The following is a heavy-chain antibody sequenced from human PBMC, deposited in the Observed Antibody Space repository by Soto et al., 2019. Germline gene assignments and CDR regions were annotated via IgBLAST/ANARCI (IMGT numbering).Heavy chain of an antibody. V-gene: IGHV4-30-4*01. CDR1: GGSISSGDYY. CDR2: IYYSGST. CDR3: ARVGGFGATTIDY. Sequence: QVQLQESGPGLVKPSQTLSLTCTVSGGSISSGDYYWSWIRQPPGKGLEWIGYIYYSGSTYYNPSLKSRVTRSVGTSKNQFSLKLSSVTAADTAVYYCARVGGFGATTIDYWGQGTLVTVSS. J-gene: IGHJ4*02. D-gene: IGHD3-10*01.